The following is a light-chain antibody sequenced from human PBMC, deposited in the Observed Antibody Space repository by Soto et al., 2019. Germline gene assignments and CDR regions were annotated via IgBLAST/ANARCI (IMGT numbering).Light chain of an antibody. J-gene: IGLJ2*01. Sequence: QSALTQPPSASGSPGQSVTISCTGTSSDVGGYNYVSWYQQHPGKAPKLMIYEVSKRPSGVPDRFSGSKSGNTASLTVSGLHAEDEDDYYCRSYAGSKTLFGGGTKVTVL. CDR3: RSYAGSKTL. V-gene: IGLV2-8*01. CDR1: SSDVGGYNY. CDR2: EVS.